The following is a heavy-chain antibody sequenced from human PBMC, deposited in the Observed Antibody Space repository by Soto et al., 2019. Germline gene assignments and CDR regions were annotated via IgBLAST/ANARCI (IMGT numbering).Heavy chain of an antibody. CDR3: ARHLGIFGMDV. D-gene: IGHD3-3*01. J-gene: IGHJ6*03. CDR1: GGSISSYY. CDR2: IYYSGST. V-gene: IGHV4-59*08. Sequence: PSETLSLTCTVSGGSISSYYWSWIRQPPGKGLEWIGYIYYSGSTNYNPSLKSRVTISVDTSKNQFSLKLSSVTAADTAVYYCARHLGIFGMDVWGKGTTVTVSS.